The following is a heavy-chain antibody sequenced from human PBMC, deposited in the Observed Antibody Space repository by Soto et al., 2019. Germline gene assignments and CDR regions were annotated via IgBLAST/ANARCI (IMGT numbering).Heavy chain of an antibody. CDR3: ARFYYDSSGYLPSPYYYYYGMDV. V-gene: IGHV3-7*01. D-gene: IGHD3-22*01. J-gene: IGHJ6*02. CDR2: IKQDGSEK. CDR1: GFTFSSFW. Sequence: GGSLRLSCAASGFTFSSFWMTWVRQAPGKGLEWVANIKQDGSEKYYVDSVKGRFTISRDNAKNSLYLQMNSLRAEDTAVYYCARFYYDSSGYLPSPYYYYYGMDVWGQGTTVTVSS.